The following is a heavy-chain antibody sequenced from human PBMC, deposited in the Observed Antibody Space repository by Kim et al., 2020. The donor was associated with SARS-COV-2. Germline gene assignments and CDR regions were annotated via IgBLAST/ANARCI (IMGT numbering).Heavy chain of an antibody. V-gene: IGHV1-8*01. Sequence: ASVKVSCKASGYTFTSYDINWVRQATGQGLEWMGWMNPNSGNTGYAQKFRGRVTMTRNTSISTAYMELSSLRSKDTAVYYCARAVWFRELLPRYYFDYWGQGTLVTVSS. J-gene: IGHJ4*02. CDR2: MNPNSGNT. CDR1: GYTFTSYD. CDR3: ARAVWFRELLPRYYFDY. D-gene: IGHD3-10*01.